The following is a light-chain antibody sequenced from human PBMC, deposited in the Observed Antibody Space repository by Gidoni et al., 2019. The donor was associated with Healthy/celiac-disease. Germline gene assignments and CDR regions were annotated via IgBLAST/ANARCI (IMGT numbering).Light chain of an antibody. CDR1: QDISNY. CDR3: QQYDNPLT. V-gene: IGKV1-33*01. J-gene: IGKJ4*01. CDR2: DAS. Sequence: DIQMTQSPSSLSASVGDRVTITCQVSQDISNYLNWYQQKPGKAPKLLIYDASNMETGVQSRVSGSGSGTDFTFSISNLQHEDIATYYCQQYDNPLTFGGGTKVEIK.